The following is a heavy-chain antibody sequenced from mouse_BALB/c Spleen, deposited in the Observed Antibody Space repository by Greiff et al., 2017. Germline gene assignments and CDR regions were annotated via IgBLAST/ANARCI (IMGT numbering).Heavy chain of an antibody. CDR3: ARDIGKGYFDY. Sequence: EVKLVESGGGLVKPGGSLKLSCAASGFTFSSYAMSWVRQSPEKRLEWVAEISSGGSYTYYPDTVTGRFTISRDNAKNTLYLEMSSLRSEDTAMYYCARDIGKGYFDYWGQGTTLTVSS. V-gene: IGHV5-9-4*01. CDR2: ISSGGSYT. J-gene: IGHJ2*01. CDR1: GFTFSSYA. D-gene: IGHD2-1*01.